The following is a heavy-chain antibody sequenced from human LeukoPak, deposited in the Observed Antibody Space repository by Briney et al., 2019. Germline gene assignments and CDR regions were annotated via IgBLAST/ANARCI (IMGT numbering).Heavy chain of an antibody. J-gene: IGHJ6*03. Sequence: GASVKVSCKASGGTFSSYGISWVRQAPGQGLEWMGGIIPFFGRADYAQKFQGRVTITADKSTSTAYMDLTSLKSEDTAVYYCARGWYYYYMDVWGKGTTVTVSS. D-gene: IGHD6-13*01. V-gene: IGHV1-69*06. CDR1: GGTFSSYG. CDR2: IIPFFGRA. CDR3: ARGWYYYYMDV.